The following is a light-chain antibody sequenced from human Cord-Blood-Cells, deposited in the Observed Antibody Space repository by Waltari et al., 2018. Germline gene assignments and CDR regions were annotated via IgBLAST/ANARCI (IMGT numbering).Light chain of an antibody. CDR3: QQYNNWPPVT. J-gene: IGKJ1*01. CDR1: KSVSSK. Sequence: EIVMTQSPATLSVSPGERATLSCRASKSVSSKLAWYQQKTGQSPRLLSYGASTRATGITARFSGSGSGTEFTRTISSLQSEDFAVDYCQQYNNWPPVTFGQGTKVEIK. CDR2: GAS. V-gene: IGKV3-15*01.